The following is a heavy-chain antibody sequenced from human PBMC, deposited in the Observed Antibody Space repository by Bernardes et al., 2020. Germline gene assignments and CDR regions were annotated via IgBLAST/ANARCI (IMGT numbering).Heavy chain of an antibody. CDR3: AADQPVGATTGY. Sequence: SVKVSCKASGFTFTSSAVQWVRQARGQRLEWIGWIVVGSGNTNYAQKFQERVTITRDMSTSTAYMELSSLRSEDTAVYYCAADQPVGATTGYWGQGTLVTVSS. CDR1: GFTFTSSA. J-gene: IGHJ4*02. D-gene: IGHD1-26*01. CDR2: IVVGSGNT. V-gene: IGHV1-58*01.